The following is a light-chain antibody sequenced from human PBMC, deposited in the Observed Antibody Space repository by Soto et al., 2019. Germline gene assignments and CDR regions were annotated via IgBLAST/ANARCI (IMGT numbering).Light chain of an antibody. CDR3: CSYAGSRIVV. CDR1: SSDVGSYNP. Sequence: QSALTQPASVSGSPGQSITISCTGTSSDVGSYNPVSWYQQHPGKAPKLMIYGGSKRPSGVSNRFSGSKSGNTASLTIAGHQAEDEADYYCCSYAGSRIVVFGGGTKLTVL. J-gene: IGLJ2*01. V-gene: IGLV2-23*01. CDR2: GGS.